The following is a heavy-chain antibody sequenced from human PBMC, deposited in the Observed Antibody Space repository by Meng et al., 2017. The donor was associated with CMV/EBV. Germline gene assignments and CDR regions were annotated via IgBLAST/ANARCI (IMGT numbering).Heavy chain of an antibody. D-gene: IGHD6-19*01. CDR1: GFTFSSYD. Sequence: FGFTFSSYDMSWVRQAPGKGLEWVSSIRRTGGNTYYADSVKGRFTISRDNSKNTLYLQMNILRAGDTAIYYCAKDEYSTGWYSGFDYWGQGTLVTVSS. CDR2: IRRTGGNT. CDR3: AKDEYSTGWYSGFDY. J-gene: IGHJ4*02. V-gene: IGHV3-23*01.